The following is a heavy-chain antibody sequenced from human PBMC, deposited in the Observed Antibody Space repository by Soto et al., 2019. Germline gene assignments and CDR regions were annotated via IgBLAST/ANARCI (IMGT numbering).Heavy chain of an antibody. CDR3: ARGGLAAAGYYYMDG. CDR1: GGSISSYY. D-gene: IGHD6-13*01. J-gene: IGHJ6*03. CDR2: IYYSGST. Sequence: SETLSLTCTVSGGSISSYYWSWIRQPPGKGLEWIGYIYYSGSTNYNPSLKSRVTISVDTSKNQFSLKLSSVTAADTAVYYCARGGLAAAGYYYMDGWGKGNTVTISS. V-gene: IGHV4-59*01.